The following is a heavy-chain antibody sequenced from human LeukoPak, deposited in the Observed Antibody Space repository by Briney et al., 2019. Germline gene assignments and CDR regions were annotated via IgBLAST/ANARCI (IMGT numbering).Heavy chain of an antibody. CDR1: GFTFSRYS. CDR2: VSGNDNTM. Sequence: PGESLRLSCAASGFTFSRYSMNWVRQPPGKGLEWVSHVSGNDNTMYYADSVKGRFSISRDNAKKSLFLQMNSLRAEDSAVYYCVRDRYYSDADGDYRGIEYWVQGVLVIVSS. J-gene: IGHJ4*02. D-gene: IGHD3-22*01. CDR3: VRDRYYSDADGDYRGIEY. V-gene: IGHV3-48*01.